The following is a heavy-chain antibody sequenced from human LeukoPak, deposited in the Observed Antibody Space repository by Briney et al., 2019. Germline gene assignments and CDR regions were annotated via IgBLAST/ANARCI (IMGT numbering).Heavy chain of an antibody. D-gene: IGHD2-21*02. J-gene: IGHJ3*02. CDR1: GGTFSSYT. Sequence: GASVKVSCKASGGTFSSYTISWVRQAPGQGLDWMGRIIPILGIANYAQKFQGRVTITADKSTSTAYMELSSLRSEDTAVYYCAGDKAYCGGDCYRHSDAFDIWGQGTMVTVSS. CDR3: AGDKAYCGGDCYRHSDAFDI. CDR2: IIPILGIA. V-gene: IGHV1-69*04.